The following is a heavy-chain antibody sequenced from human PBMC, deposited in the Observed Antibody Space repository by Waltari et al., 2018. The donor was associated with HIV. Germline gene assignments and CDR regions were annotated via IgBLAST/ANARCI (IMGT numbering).Heavy chain of an antibody. J-gene: IGHJ5*02. CDR3: ARAAYGDFLYSWIDP. D-gene: IGHD4-17*01. CDR2: ISGGNGDT. CDR1: GYNFKNYG. Sequence: QIQVVQSGGEVKKPGASVKVSCKTSGYNFKNYGITWVRQAPGQGLEWMGRISGGNGDTMYAQKFQGRVIMTIDTSTNSGYLELQSLTSDDTADYYCARAAYGDFLYSWIDPWGQGTPVIVSS. V-gene: IGHV1-18*01.